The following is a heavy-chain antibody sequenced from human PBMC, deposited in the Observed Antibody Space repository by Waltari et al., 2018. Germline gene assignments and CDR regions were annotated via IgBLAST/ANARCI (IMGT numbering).Heavy chain of an antibody. CDR2: IYPGDSDT. J-gene: IGHJ5*02. CDR3: ARRGSGGSSWRFDP. D-gene: IGHD6-13*01. V-gene: IGHV5-51*01. CDR1: GYSFTSYW. Sequence: EVQLVQSGAEVKKPGESLKLSCKGAGYSFTSYWIVWVLPMPGKGLEWVGIIYPGDSDTRYSPSFQGQVTIPADKSIRTAYLQWSSLKASDTAMYYCARRGSGGSSWRFDPWGQGTLVTVSS.